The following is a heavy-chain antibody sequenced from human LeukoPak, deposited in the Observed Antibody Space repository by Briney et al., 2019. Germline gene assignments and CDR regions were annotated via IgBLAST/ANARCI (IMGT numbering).Heavy chain of an antibody. Sequence: GGSLRLSCTASGFTFGDYAMSWFRQAPGKGLEWVGFIRSKAYGGTTEYAASVKGRFTISRDDSKSIAYLQMNSLKTEDTAVYYCTREAIQLWLVNNYWGQGTLVTVSS. CDR3: TREAIQLWLVNNY. CDR1: GFTFGDYA. V-gene: IGHV3-49*03. D-gene: IGHD5-18*01. CDR2: IRSKAYGGTT. J-gene: IGHJ4*02.